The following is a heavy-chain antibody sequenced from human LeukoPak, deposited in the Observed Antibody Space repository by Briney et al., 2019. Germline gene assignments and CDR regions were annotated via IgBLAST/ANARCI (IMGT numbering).Heavy chain of an antibody. J-gene: IGHJ4*02. V-gene: IGHV1-18*01. Sequence: ASVKVSCKASGYTFTSNGITWVRQAPGQGPEWMGWISGYNGKTNYAPKLQGRVTMTTDTSTTTAYMELSSLTADATAVYYSASGGLYYFDYWGQGTLVTVSS. CDR1: GYTFTSNG. CDR3: ASGGLYYFDY. D-gene: IGHD3-16*01. CDR2: ISGYNGKT.